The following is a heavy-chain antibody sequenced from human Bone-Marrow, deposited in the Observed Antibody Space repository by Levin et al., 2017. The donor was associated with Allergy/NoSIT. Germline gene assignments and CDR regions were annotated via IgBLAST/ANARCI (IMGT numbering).Heavy chain of an antibody. J-gene: IGHJ4*02. V-gene: IGHV6-1*01. CDR1: GDTFSSNSAG. CDR3: ARDTRGYHYDIGGFDS. CDR2: ASFRSRWYH. D-gene: IGHD5-18*01. Sequence: PSETLSLTCAISGDTFSSNSAGWNWIRQSPSRGLEWLGRASFRSRWYHNYEESLESRITVIADTAKNHFSLQLSSGTPDDTAIYCCARDTRGYHYDIGGFDSWGQGLLVTVSS.